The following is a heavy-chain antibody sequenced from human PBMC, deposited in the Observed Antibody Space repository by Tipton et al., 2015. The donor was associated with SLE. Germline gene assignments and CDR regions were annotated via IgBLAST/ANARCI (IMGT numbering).Heavy chain of an antibody. Sequence: SLRLSCAASGFTFSDYYMSWIRQAPGKGLEWVSYISSSDSTIYYADSVKGRFTISRDNAKNSLYLQMNSLRAEDTAVYYCAREASYSSSSGAFDIWGQGTMVTVSS. D-gene: IGHD6-6*01. V-gene: IGHV3-11*04. CDR1: GFTFSDYY. J-gene: IGHJ3*02. CDR3: AREASYSSSSGAFDI. CDR2: ISSSDSTI.